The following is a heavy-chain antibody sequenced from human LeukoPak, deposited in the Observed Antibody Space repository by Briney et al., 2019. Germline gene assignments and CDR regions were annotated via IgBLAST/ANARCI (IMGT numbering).Heavy chain of an antibody. Sequence: ASVKISCMVSGYTFTDYYMHWVQQAPGKGLEWMGLVDPEDGETIYAEKFQGRVTITADTSTDTAYMELSSLRSEDTAVYYCATQKVVPAPDVVYWGQGTLVTVSS. CDR1: GYTFTDYY. CDR3: ATQKVVPAPDVVY. D-gene: IGHD2-2*01. V-gene: IGHV1-69-2*01. J-gene: IGHJ4*02. CDR2: VDPEDGET.